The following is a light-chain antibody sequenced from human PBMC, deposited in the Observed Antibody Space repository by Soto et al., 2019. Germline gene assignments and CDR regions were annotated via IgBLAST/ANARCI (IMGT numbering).Light chain of an antibody. V-gene: IGLV2-14*01. CDR1: SSDVGGSDY. J-gene: IGLJ2*01. Sequence: QSVLTQPASVSGSPGQSITISCTGTSSDVGGSDYVSWYQHHPGKAPKLMIYKVSNRPSGVSNRFSGSKSGNTASLTISGLQAEDEADYYCSSFTSSSTHVVFGGGTKLTVL. CDR2: KVS. CDR3: SSFTSSSTHVV.